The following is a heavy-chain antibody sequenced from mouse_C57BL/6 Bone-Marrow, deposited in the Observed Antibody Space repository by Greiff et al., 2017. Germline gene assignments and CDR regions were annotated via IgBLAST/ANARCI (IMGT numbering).Heavy chain of an antibody. J-gene: IGHJ4*01. CDR3: ARRAFYGSSPHYYAMDY. CDR1: GFTFSDYG. CDR2: ISSGSSTI. Sequence: EVKLMESGGGLVKPGGSLKLSCAASGFTFSDYGMHWVRQAPEKGLEWVAYISSGSSTIYYADTVKGRFTISRDNAKNTLFLQMTSLRSEDTAMYYCARRAFYGSSPHYYAMDYWGQGTSVTVSS. V-gene: IGHV5-17*01. D-gene: IGHD1-1*01.